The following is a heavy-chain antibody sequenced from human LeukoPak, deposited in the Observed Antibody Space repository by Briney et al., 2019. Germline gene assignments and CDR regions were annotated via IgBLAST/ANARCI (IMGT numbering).Heavy chain of an antibody. V-gene: IGHV3-64D*09. D-gene: IGHD3-10*01. CDR2: INTNGDNT. J-gene: IGHJ4*02. CDR3: VKKRSAGSGSYYDY. Sequence: WGSLRLSCSASGFTLSNYPMHWVRQAPGKGLEYVSAINTNGDNTYYADSVKGRFTISRDNSKNTLYLQMSSLRAEDTAVYHCVKKRSAGSGSYYDYWGQGTLVTVSS. CDR1: GFTLSNYP.